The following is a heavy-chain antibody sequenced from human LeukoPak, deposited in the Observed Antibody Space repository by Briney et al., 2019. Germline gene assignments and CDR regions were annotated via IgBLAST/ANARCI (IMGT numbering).Heavy chain of an antibody. CDR1: GFTFSSYA. CDR2: ISDSGGST. D-gene: IGHD3-22*01. V-gene: IGHV3-23*01. J-gene: IGHJ4*02. Sequence: GGSLRPSCAASGFTFSSYAMSWVRQAPGKGLEWVSAISDSGGSTYYADSVKGRFTISRDNSKNTLYLQMNSLRAEDTAVYYCAKEEYYYDSSGYSDRFDYWGQGTLVTVSS. CDR3: AKEEYYYDSSGYSDRFDY.